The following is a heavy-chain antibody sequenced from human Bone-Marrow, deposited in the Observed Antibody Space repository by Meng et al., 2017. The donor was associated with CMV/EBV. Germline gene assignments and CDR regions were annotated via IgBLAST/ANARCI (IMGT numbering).Heavy chain of an antibody. Sequence: SETLSLTCAVYGGSFSGYYWSWIRQPPGKGLEWIGEINHSGSTNYNPSLKSRVTISVDTSKNQFSLKLSSVTAADTAVYYCAKDPHYYDSSGYYEIDYWGQGTLVTVSS. CDR3: AKDPHYYDSSGYYEIDY. D-gene: IGHD3-22*01. J-gene: IGHJ4*02. CDR2: INHSGST. V-gene: IGHV4-34*01. CDR1: GGSFSGYY.